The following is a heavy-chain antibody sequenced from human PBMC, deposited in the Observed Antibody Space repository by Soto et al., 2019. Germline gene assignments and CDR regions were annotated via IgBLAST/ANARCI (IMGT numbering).Heavy chain of an antibody. D-gene: IGHD4-17*01. CDR3: ARMSAYGDSPGY. Sequence: GESLKISCLGSGYNVSTWHHFTSYWIAWVRQMPGEGLEWMGIIYPGDSDTRYSPSFQGQVTISADKSINSVYLQWSSLKASDTAMYYCARMSAYGDSPGYWGQGTLVTVSS. J-gene: IGHJ4*02. CDR1: GYNVSTWHHFTSYW. CDR2: IYPGDSDT. V-gene: IGHV5-51*01.